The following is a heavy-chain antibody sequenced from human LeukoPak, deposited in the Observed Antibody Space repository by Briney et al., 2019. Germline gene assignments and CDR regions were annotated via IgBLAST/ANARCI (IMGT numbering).Heavy chain of an antibody. Sequence: TGGSLRLSCAASGFTFSSYWMHWVRQAPGKGLVWVSRINSDGRSTTYADSVKGRFTISRDNAKNTLYLQMNSLRAEDTAVYYCARDWDGNYNFDSWGQGTLVTVSS. V-gene: IGHV3-74*03. CDR3: ARDWDGNYNFDS. D-gene: IGHD4-17*01. J-gene: IGHJ4*02. CDR1: GFTFSSYW. CDR2: INSDGRST.